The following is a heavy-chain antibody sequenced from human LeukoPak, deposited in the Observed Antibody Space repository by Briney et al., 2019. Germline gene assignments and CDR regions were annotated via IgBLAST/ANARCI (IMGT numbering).Heavy chain of an antibody. V-gene: IGHV1-2*02. D-gene: IGHD1-26*01. J-gene: IGHJ3*02. Sequence: ASVKVSCKASGCTFSGYYMHWVRQAPGQGLEWMGWIYPNSGDTKYAQKFQGRVTVTRDTSISTAFMEVSRLTSDDTAVYYCARSGSDAFDIWGQGTMVTVSS. CDR3: ARSGSDAFDI. CDR1: GCTFSGYY. CDR2: IYPNSGDT.